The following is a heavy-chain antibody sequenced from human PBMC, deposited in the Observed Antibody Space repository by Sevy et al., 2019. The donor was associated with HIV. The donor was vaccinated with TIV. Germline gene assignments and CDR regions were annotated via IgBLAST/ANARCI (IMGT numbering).Heavy chain of an antibody. V-gene: IGHV3-7*01. CDR1: GFTFSSYW. CDR2: IKQDGSEK. CDR3: ARGDGNCGGDCYSYHYYGMDV. Sequence: GGSLRLSCAASGFTFSSYWMSWVRQAPGKGLEWVANIKQDGSEKYYVDSVKGRFTISRDNAKNSLYLQMNSLRAEDTAVYYCARGDGNCGGDCYSYHYYGMDVWGQGTTVTVSS. J-gene: IGHJ6*02. D-gene: IGHD2-21*02.